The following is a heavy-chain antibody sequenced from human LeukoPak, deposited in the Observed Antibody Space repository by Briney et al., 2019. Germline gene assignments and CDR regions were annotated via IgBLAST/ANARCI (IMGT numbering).Heavy chain of an antibody. V-gene: IGHV4-39*07. CDR3: ARDPGALDAFDI. CDR2: GDYSGGT. CDR1: GDSFTSVTDY. Sequence: SETLSLTCTVSGDSFTSVTDYWAWIRQPPGKGLEWIASGDYSGGTYYNPSLESRVTISVDTSKNQFSLKLSSVTAADTAVYYCARDPGALDAFDIWGQGTMVTVSS. J-gene: IGHJ3*02.